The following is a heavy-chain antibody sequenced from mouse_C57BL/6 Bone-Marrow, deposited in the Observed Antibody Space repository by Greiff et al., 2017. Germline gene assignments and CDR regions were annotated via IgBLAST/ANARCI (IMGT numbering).Heavy chain of an antibody. CDR1: GYTFTSYW. CDR3: AIGDYYGSSYPYAMDY. V-gene: IGHV1-74*01. D-gene: IGHD1-1*01. J-gene: IGHJ4*01. CDR2: IHPSDSDT. Sequence: QVQLQQSGAELVKPGASVKVSCKASGYTFTSYWMHWVKQRPGQGLEWIGRIHPSDSDTNYNQKFKGKATLTVDESSSTAYMQLSSLTSEDSAVYYCAIGDYYGSSYPYAMDYWGQGTSVTVSS.